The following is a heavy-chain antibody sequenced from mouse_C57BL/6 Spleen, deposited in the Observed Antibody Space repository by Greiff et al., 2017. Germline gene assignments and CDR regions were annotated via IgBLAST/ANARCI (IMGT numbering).Heavy chain of an antibody. Sequence: VQLQQPGAELVKPGASVKMSCKASGYTFTSYWITWVKQRPGQGLEWIGDIYPGSGSTNYNEKFKSKATLTVDTSSSTAYMQLSSLTSEDSAVYYCARWITTVVEGNFDYWGQGTTLTVSS. CDR3: ARWITTVVEGNFDY. CDR1: GYTFTSYW. V-gene: IGHV1-55*01. D-gene: IGHD1-1*01. J-gene: IGHJ2*01. CDR2: IYPGSGST.